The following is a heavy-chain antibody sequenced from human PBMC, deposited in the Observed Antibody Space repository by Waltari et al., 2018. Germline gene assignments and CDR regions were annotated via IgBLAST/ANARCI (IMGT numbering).Heavy chain of an antibody. V-gene: IGHV4-34*01. CDR3: ARGRRNSSSLKKVVWFDP. Sequence: QVQLQQWGAGLLKPSETLSLTCAVYGGSFSGYYWSWIRQPPGKGLGWIGEINHRGSTDYNPSRKSRDTISIDTSKSQFSLKLSSVTAADTAVYYCARGRRNSSSLKKVVWFDPWGQGTLVTVSS. J-gene: IGHJ5*02. CDR2: INHRGST. CDR1: GGSFSGYY. D-gene: IGHD6-6*01.